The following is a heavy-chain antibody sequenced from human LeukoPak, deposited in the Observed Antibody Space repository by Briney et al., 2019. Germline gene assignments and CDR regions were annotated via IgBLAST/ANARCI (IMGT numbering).Heavy chain of an antibody. J-gene: IGHJ5*02. V-gene: IGHV4-34*01. CDR1: GESLSKYY. Sequence: SETLSLTCAVYGESLSKYYWTWIRQSPGKGLEWIGEINHRGSTNLNPSLKSRVTLSVDTSKHQFSLKLTSVTAADAAVYYCARLGYGDYEWFDPWGQGTLVTVSS. CDR2: INHRGST. CDR3: ARLGYGDYEWFDP. D-gene: IGHD4-17*01.